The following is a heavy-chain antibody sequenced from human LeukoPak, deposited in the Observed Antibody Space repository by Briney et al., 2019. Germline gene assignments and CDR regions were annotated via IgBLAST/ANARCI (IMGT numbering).Heavy chain of an antibody. Sequence: GASVKVFCKTSGYTLTDRYVHWVRQAPGQGLEWLGWINPKSGDTNFAQKFQGRVTMAGDTSVNTAYMELNRLTSDDTATYYCARATGYHDSSGYYRSFHFDYWGQGSLVTVSS. D-gene: IGHD3-22*01. CDR1: GYTLTDRY. CDR3: ARATGYHDSSGYYRSFHFDY. V-gene: IGHV1-2*02. CDR2: INPKSGDT. J-gene: IGHJ4*02.